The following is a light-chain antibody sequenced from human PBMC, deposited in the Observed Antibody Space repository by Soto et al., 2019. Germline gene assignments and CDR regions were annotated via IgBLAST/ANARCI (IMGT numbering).Light chain of an antibody. J-gene: IGLJ3*02. CDR3: QSYDRSSQV. Sequence: NFMLTQPHAVSESPGKTVTISCTGSSGSIASNYVQWYQQRPGSAPTTVIYEDNQRPSGVPDRFSGSIDSSSNSASLTISGLKTEDEADYYCQSYDRSSQVFGGGTQLTV. V-gene: IGLV6-57*02. CDR1: SGSIASNY. CDR2: EDN.